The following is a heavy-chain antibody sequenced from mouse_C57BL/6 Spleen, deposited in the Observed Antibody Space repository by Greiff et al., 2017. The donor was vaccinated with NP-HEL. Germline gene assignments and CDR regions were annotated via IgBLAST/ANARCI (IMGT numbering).Heavy chain of an antibody. Sequence: VQLQQPGAELVRPGSSVKLSCKASGYTFTSYWMHWVKQRPIQGLEWIGNIDPSDSETHYTQKFKDKATLTVDKSSSTAYMQLSSLTSEDSAVYYCARFITTSFDYWGQGTTLTVSS. CDR3: ARFITTSFDY. V-gene: IGHV1-52*01. D-gene: IGHD1-1*01. J-gene: IGHJ2*01. CDR2: IDPSDSET. CDR1: GYTFTSYW.